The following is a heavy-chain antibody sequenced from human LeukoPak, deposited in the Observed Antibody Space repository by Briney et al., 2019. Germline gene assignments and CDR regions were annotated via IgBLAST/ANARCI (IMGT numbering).Heavy chain of an antibody. V-gene: IGHV1-46*01. CDR3: ARDSVLGDFDY. CDR1: GYTFTSYY. J-gene: IGHJ4*02. D-gene: IGHD3-16*01. Sequence: ASVKVSCKASGYTFTSYYMHWVRQAPGQGLEGMGIINPSGGSTSYAQKFQGRVTMTRDTSTSPVYMELSSLRSEDTAVYYCARDSVLGDFDYWGQGTLVTVSS. CDR2: INPSGGST.